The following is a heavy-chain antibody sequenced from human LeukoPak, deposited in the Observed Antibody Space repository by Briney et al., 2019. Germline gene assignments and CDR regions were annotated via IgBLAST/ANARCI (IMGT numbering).Heavy chain of an antibody. CDR2: IYYSGST. CDR3: ARGGGGDGYNY. D-gene: IGHD5-24*01. J-gene: IGHJ4*02. V-gene: IGHV4-59*02. CDR1: GFTVSSNY. Sequence: GSLRLSCAASGFTVSSNYMSWVRQPPGKGLEWIGYIYYSGSTNYNPSLKSRVTISVDTSKNQFSLKLSSVTAADTAVYYCARGGGGDGYNYWGQGTLVTVSS.